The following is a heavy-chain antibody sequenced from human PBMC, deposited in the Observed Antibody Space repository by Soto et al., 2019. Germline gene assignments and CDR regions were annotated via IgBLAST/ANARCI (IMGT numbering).Heavy chain of an antibody. CDR1: GFTFSGST. CDR2: IRSKADSYAT. CDR3: TGEVGVTIFRVAFNWFDP. D-gene: IGHD3-3*01. V-gene: IGHV3-73*01. Sequence: EVQLVESGGGLVQPGGSLKLSCAASGFTFSGSTMHWVRQASGKGLEWVGRIRSKADSYATAYAASVKGRFTISRDDSKNMAFLQMNSLRTEDTAMYYCTGEVGVTIFRVAFNWFDPWGQGTLVIVAS. J-gene: IGHJ5*02.